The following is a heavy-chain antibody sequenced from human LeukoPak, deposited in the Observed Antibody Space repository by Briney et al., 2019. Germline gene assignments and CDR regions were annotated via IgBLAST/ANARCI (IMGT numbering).Heavy chain of an antibody. CDR2: IYYSGST. V-gene: IGHV4-31*11. J-gene: IGHJ6*02. D-gene: IGHD2-2*01. CDR3: ARALGYCSSTSCYEDPNYYYYGMDV. CDR1: GGSFSDYY. Sequence: SETLSLTCAVYGGSFSDYYWSWIRQHPGKGLEWIGYIYYSGSTYYNPSLKSRVTISVDTSKNQFSLKLSSVTAADTAVYYCARALGYCSSTSCYEDPNYYYYGMDVWGQGTTVTVSS.